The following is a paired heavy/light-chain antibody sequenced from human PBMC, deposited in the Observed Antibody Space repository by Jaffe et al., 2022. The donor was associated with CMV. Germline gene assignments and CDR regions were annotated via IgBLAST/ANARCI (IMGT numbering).Light chain of an antibody. CDR3: QQYSRSPIT. Sequence: EIVLTQSPGTLSLSPGERATLSCRASQSVTSNYLAWYQQKPGQAPRLLIYGASSGATGIPDRFSGSGSGTDFTLTISRLEPEDFAVYYCQQYSRSPITFGQGTRLEI. J-gene: IGKJ5*01. CDR2: GAS. V-gene: IGKV3-20*01. CDR1: QSVTSNY.
Heavy chain of an antibody. CDR1: GFMFDDYA. CDR3: VKVYWGRSGGSPFDWLMEY. CDR2: ISSNSGTM. V-gene: IGHV3-9*01. Sequence: EVQLVESGGGLVQPGRSLRLSCAASGFMFDDYAMHWVRQVPGKGLEWVSGISSNSGTMNYADSVKGRFTISRDNAKNSLYLQMNSLRTEDTAFYYCVKVYWGRSGGSPFDWLMEYWGPGTLVTVSS. D-gene: IGHD3-9*01. J-gene: IGHJ4*02.